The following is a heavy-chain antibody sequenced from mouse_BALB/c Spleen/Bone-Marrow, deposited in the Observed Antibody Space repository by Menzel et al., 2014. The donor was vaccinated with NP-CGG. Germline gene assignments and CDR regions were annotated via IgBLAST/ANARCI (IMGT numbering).Heavy chain of an antibody. V-gene: IGHV1S81*02. CDR1: GYTFTSHW. Sequence: QVQLQQSGAELVKPGASVKLSCKASGYTFTSHWMHWVKQRPGQGLEWIGGINPSNGRSNYNEKFKSKATLTVDKSSSTAYMQLSSLTSEDSAVYYCARRGNYGAMDYWGQGTSVTVSS. CDR2: INPSNGRS. J-gene: IGHJ4*01. CDR3: ARRGNYGAMDY. D-gene: IGHD2-1*01.